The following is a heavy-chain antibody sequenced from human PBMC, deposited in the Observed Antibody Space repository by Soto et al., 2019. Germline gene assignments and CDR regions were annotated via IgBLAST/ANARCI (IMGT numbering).Heavy chain of an antibody. CDR1: GFTFSPYG. D-gene: IGHD4-17*01. J-gene: IGHJ6*02. Sequence: SCAASGFTFSPYGMHWVRQAPGKGLEWVTSMSYHGNNHYYADSVKGRFIISRDNSKNTLYLEMNSLRTEDTAVYYCARDLSPYGDYESYSYGMDLWGQGTTVTVSS. V-gene: IGHV3-30*03. CDR3: ARDLSPYGDYESYSYGMDL. CDR2: MSYHGNNH.